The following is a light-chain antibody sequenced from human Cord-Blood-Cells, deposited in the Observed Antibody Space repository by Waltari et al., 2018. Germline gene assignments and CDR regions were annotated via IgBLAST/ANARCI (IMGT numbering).Light chain of an antibody. CDR1: SSDVGGYNY. CDR3: SSYTSSSTWV. CDR2: DVS. Sequence: QSALTQPASVSGSPGQSITISCTGTSSDVGGYNYVSWYQQHPGKAPKLMIYDVSNLPSGVSNRFSGSESCNTASLTISGLQAEDEADYYCSSYTSSSTWVFGGGTKLTVL. J-gene: IGLJ3*02. V-gene: IGLV2-14*03.